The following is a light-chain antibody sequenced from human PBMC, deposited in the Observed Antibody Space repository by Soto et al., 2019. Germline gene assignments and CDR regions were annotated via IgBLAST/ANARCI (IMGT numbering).Light chain of an antibody. V-gene: IGKV3-20*01. J-gene: IGKJ4*01. CDR2: GAS. CDR3: QQYGSSPLT. CDR1: QSVSSSY. Sequence: EIVLTQSPGTLSLSPGERATLSCRASQSVSSSYLAWYQQKPGQAPRLLIYGASSRATGIPDRFSGSGSGTDFNLNISRLEPEDFAVYYCQQYGSSPLTFCGGTKVEIK.